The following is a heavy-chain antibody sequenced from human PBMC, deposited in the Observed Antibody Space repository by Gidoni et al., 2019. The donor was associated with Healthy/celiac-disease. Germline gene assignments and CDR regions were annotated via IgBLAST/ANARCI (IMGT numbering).Heavy chain of an antibody. D-gene: IGHD3-10*01. V-gene: IGHV3-74*01. CDR3: ARGTTMGFDY. J-gene: IGHJ4*02. CDR1: GFTFSSYV. CDR2: INSDDSST. Sequence: EVQLVDSGGGLVQPGGSLRLSCAASGFTFSSYVMHWVRQAPGKGLVWVSRINSDDSSTSYADSVKGRFTISTDNAKNTLYLQMNSLRAEDTAVYYCARGTTMGFDYWGQGTLVTVSS.